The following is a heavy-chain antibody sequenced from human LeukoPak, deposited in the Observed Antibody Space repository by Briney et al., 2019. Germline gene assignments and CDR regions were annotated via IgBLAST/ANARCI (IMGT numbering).Heavy chain of an antibody. Sequence: SETLSLTCTVSGYSISSGYYWGWIRQPPGKGLEWIGSIYHSGSTYYNPSLKSRVTISVDTSKNQFSLKLSSVTAADTAVYYCARASRTGLGIGFFDYWGQGTLVIVSS. CDR1: GYSISSGYY. CDR2: IYHSGST. V-gene: IGHV4-38-2*02. J-gene: IGHJ4*02. CDR3: ARASRTGLGIGFFDY. D-gene: IGHD7-27*01.